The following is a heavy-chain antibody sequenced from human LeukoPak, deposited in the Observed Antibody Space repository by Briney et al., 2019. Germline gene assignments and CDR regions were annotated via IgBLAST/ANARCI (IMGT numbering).Heavy chain of an antibody. D-gene: IGHD3-22*01. CDR1: GFTFSSYA. J-gene: IGHJ4*02. Sequence: PEGSLRLSCAASGFTFSSYAMHWVRQAPGKGLDWVAVISSDGSNKYYADSVKGRFTISRDNSKNTLFLQMNSLRAEDTAVYYCARGYDSSGYYFDYWGQRTLATVSS. CDR3: ARGYDSSGYYFDY. V-gene: IGHV3-30*04. CDR2: ISSDGSNK.